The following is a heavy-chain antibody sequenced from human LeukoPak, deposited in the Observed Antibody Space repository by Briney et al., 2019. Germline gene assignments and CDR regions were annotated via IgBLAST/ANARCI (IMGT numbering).Heavy chain of an antibody. CDR1: GFTFSSYS. J-gene: IGHJ4*02. D-gene: IGHD4-17*01. V-gene: IGHV3-48*01. CDR3: AKNDYGDFDY. CDR2: ISSSSSTI. Sequence: GGSLRLSCAASGFTFSSYSMNWVRQAPGKGLEWVSYISSSSSTIYYADSVKGRFTISRDNSKNTLYLQMNSLRAEDTAVYYCAKNDYGDFDYWGQGTLVTVSS.